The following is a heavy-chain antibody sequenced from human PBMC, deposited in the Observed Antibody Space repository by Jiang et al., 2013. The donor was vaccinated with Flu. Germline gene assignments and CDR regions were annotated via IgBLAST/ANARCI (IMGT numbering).Heavy chain of an antibody. CDR2: IDPNRGAI. V-gene: IGHV1-2*06. J-gene: IGHJ4*02. CDR1: GYTFTGYF. D-gene: IGHD5-12*01. CDR3: AGDGSPSGYGFDY. Sequence: SGAEVKKPGASVKVSCKASGYTFTGYFSHWVRQAPGQGLEWMGRIDPNRGAINYAQKFQGRVTVTRDTSISAAYMELSRLQYDDTAMYYCAGDGSPSGYGFDYWGQGTLVTVSS.